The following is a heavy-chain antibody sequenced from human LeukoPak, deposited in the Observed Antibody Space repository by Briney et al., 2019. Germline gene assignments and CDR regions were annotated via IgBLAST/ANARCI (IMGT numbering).Heavy chain of an antibody. CDR2: ISAGGATI. CDR3: AKDSGGTYFYYYYYMDV. Sequence: GGSLRLSCAASGFTFSTYAMSWVRQAPGKGLEWVSAISAGGATIYYADSVKGRFTVSRDNSKNTLYLQINSLRAEDTAVYYCAKDSGGTYFYYYYYMDVWGKGTTVTV. D-gene: IGHD1-26*01. V-gene: IGHV3-23*01. CDR1: GFTFSTYA. J-gene: IGHJ6*03.